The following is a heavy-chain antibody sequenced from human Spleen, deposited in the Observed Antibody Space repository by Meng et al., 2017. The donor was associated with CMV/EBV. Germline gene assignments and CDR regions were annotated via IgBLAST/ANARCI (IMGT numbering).Heavy chain of an antibody. D-gene: IGHD3-16*01. CDR1: GYTFSNYG. J-gene: IGHJ4*02. CDR2: ISAHSGKT. CDR3: AKDLESTGEHPSFDY. V-gene: IGHV1-18*01. Sequence: QVQLVQSGAEVKTPGASVKVSCRTSGYTFSNYGVTWVRQAPGQGLEWMAWISAHSGKTDYSQNFQGRVTVTTDTSTNTAYMELRSLTSDDTAIYYCAKDLESTGEHPSFDYWGQGTLVTVSS.